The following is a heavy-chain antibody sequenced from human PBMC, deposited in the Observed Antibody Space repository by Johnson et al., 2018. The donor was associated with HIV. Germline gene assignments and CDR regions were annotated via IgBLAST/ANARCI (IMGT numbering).Heavy chain of an antibody. V-gene: IGHV3-23*04. D-gene: IGHD2-21*01. CDR1: GFTFSSYA. J-gene: IGHJ3*02. CDR3: AKDCVGVWWSRAFDI. Sequence: VQLVESGGGLVQPGGSLRLSCAASGFTFSSYAMSWVRQAPGQGLAWVAVIRGGGGSTYYADSVKGRFTISRDNSKNTLYLQMNSMGAEDTAVYCCAKDCVGVWWSRAFDIWGQGTMVTVSS. CDR2: IRGGGGST.